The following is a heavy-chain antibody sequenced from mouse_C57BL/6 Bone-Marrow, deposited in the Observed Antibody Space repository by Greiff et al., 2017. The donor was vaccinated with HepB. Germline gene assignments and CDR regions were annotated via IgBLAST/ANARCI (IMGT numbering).Heavy chain of an antibody. D-gene: IGHD1-1*01. CDR2: IRLKSDNYAT. CDR3: TGPYYYGSRYYAMDY. Sequence: EVKLQESGGGLVQPGGSMKLSCVASGFTFSNYWMNWVRQSPEKGLEWVAQIRLKSDNYATHYAESVKGRFTISRDDYKSSVYLQMNNLRAEDTGIYYCTGPYYYGSRYYAMDYWGQGTSVTVSS. V-gene: IGHV6-3*01. CDR1: GFTFSNYW. J-gene: IGHJ4*01.